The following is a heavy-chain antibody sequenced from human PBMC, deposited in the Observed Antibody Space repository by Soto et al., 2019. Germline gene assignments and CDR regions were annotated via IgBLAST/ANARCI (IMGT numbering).Heavy chain of an antibody. Sequence: LRLSCAASGFTFSSYGMHWVRQAPGKGLEWVAVIWYDGSNKYYADSVKGRFTISRDNSKNTLYLQMNSLRAEDTAVYYCARDIGYSYGWYYYYGMDVWGQGTTVTVSS. V-gene: IGHV3-33*01. CDR3: ARDIGYSYGWYYYYGMDV. J-gene: IGHJ6*02. CDR1: GFTFSSYG. D-gene: IGHD5-18*01. CDR2: IWYDGSNK.